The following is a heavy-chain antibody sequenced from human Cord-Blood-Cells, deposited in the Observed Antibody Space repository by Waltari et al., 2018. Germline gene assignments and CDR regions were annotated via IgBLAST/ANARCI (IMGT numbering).Heavy chain of an antibody. D-gene: IGHD6-6*01. CDR1: GYTVTSYD. CDR2: MNPNSGNT. J-gene: IGHJ4*01. Sequence: QVQLVQSGAEVKKPGASVKVSGKASGYTVTSYDITWVRQATGQGLEWMGWMNPNSGNTGYAQKFQGRVTMTRNTSISTAYLELSSLRSEDTAVYYWATGSSSSDDWGHGTLVTVAS. CDR3: ATGSSSSDD. V-gene: IGHV1-8*01.